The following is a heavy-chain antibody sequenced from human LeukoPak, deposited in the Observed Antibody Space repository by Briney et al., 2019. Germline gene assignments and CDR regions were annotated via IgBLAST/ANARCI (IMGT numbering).Heavy chain of an antibody. Sequence: GGSLRLSCAASGFTVSSNYMSWVRQAPGKGLEWVGRIKSKTDGGTTDYAAPVKGRFILSRDDSIRILYLEMNSLKTEDTAVYYCTTNPMGTTENFAFYGMEVWGQGTTVAVSS. CDR3: TTNPMGTTENFAFYGMEV. CDR2: IKSKTDGGTT. J-gene: IGHJ6*02. D-gene: IGHD1-7*01. CDR1: GFTVSSNY. V-gene: IGHV3-15*01.